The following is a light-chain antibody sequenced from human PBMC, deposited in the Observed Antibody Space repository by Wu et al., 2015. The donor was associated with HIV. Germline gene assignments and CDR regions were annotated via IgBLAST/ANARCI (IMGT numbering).Light chain of an antibody. V-gene: IGKV3-15*01. Sequence: EVVMTQSPATLSVSPGERASLSCRASQSVSRNLAWYQQRPGQAPRLLIYGASTRATGIPARFSGSGSGTEFTLTISSLQSEDFAVYYCQQYRRTFGQGTKVEVK. CDR1: QSVSRN. J-gene: IGKJ1*01. CDR2: GAS. CDR3: QQYRRT.